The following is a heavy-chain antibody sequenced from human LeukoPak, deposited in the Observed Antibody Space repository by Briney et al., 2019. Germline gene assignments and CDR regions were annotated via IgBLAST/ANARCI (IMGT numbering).Heavy chain of an antibody. Sequence: GGSLRLSCAASGFTFSSYRLIGVRQAPGKRLEGVANIKQDGSEKYYVDSVKGRFTISRDNAYNSLYLQMNSLRAEDTAVYHCARGLHYYHSSGSNYYFDYWGQGTLVTVSS. V-gene: IGHV3-7*03. D-gene: IGHD3-22*01. CDR1: GFTFSSYR. CDR3: ARGLHYYHSSGSNYYFDY. CDR2: IKQDGSEK. J-gene: IGHJ4*02.